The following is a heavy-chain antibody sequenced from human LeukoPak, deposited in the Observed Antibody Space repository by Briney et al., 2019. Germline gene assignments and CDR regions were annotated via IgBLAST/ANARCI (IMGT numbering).Heavy chain of an antibody. CDR2: ISPDGTNT. Sequence: GGSLRLSCAASGFTFSNYWMHWVRQAPGKGLVWVSRISPDGTNTIYADSVTGRFTMSRDNAESTLYLHMNTLRDEDTAVYYCARLRVSETYYYDYWGQGILVTVSS. D-gene: IGHD3-22*01. CDR1: GFTFSNYW. V-gene: IGHV3-74*01. CDR3: ARLRVSETYYYDY. J-gene: IGHJ4*02.